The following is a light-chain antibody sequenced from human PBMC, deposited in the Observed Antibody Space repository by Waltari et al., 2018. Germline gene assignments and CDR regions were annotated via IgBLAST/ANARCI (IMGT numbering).Light chain of an antibody. V-gene: IGLV2-23*02. J-gene: IGLJ1*01. CDR1: NSNVDILHL. Sequence: QSALTQPASVSGSPGQSITISCTAVNSNVDILHLVSWYQHHPGRNPRLLIYEISQRPSGISNRFYGSKSGNTASLTISGRQPEDESDYFCCSFAGYGIYVFGSGTQVSVL. CDR3: CSFAGYGIYV. CDR2: EIS.